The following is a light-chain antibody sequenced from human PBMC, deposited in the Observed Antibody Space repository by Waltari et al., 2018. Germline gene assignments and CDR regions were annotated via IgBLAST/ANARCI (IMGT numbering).Light chain of an antibody. V-gene: IGKV1-9*01. CDR2: AAS. Sequence: TCRAGQDLSKSLAWYQQKPGKAPKLLIYAASSLQGGVPSRFSGSGSGTDFALTISSLQPEDSATYYCQQLETYPITFGQGTRLEIK. J-gene: IGKJ5*01. CDR3: QQLETYPIT. CDR1: QDLSKS.